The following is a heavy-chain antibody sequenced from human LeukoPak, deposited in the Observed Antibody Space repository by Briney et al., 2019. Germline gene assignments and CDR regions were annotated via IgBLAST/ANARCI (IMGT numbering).Heavy chain of an antibody. CDR3: ARDHGGSSWYPDAFDI. V-gene: IGHV3-66*01. Sequence: GGSLRLSCAASRFTVSSNYMSWVRQAPGKGLEWVSVIYSGGSTYYADSVKGRFTISRDNSKNTLYLQMNSLRAEDTAVYYCARDHGGSSWYPDAFDIWGQGTMVTVSS. CDR1: RFTVSSNY. D-gene: IGHD6-13*01. J-gene: IGHJ3*02. CDR2: IYSGGST.